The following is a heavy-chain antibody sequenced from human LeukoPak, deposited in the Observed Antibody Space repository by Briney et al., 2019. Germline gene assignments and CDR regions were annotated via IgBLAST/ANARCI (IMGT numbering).Heavy chain of an antibody. Sequence: GGSLRLSCAASGFTFSSYWMSWVRQAPGKGLEWVANIKQDGSEKYYVDSVKGRFTISRDNAKNSLYLQMNSLRAEDTAVYYCARLSYSSGWYVPNDYWGQGTLVTVPS. D-gene: IGHD6-19*01. CDR3: ARLSYSSGWYVPNDY. J-gene: IGHJ4*02. CDR2: IKQDGSEK. V-gene: IGHV3-7*01. CDR1: GFTFSSYW.